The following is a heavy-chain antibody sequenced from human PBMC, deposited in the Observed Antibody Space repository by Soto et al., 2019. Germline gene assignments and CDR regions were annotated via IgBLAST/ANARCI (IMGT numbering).Heavy chain of an antibody. J-gene: IGHJ6*02. CDR2: ISTGGTYL. CDR1: GFSFRTHT. V-gene: IGHV3-21*06. CDR3: VKGGEDITSPYGMDV. Sequence: LRLSCVASGFSFRTHTLVWVRQAPGKGLEWVSYISTGGTYLEYAHSVKGRFTISRDDAADSVFLQMNSLKGDDTAVYYCVKGGEDITSPYGMDVWGQGTTVTVSS. D-gene: IGHD2-2*01.